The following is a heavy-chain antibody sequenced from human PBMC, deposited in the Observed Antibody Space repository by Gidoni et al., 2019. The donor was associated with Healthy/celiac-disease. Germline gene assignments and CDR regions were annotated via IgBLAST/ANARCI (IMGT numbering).Heavy chain of an antibody. V-gene: IGHV2-5*01. J-gene: IGHJ4*02. CDR2: IYWNDDK. D-gene: IGHD6-19*01. CDR1: GFSLSTSGVG. CDR3: AHGGWYWDY. Sequence: QITLKESGPTLVTPPQTLTLTCPFSGFSLSTSGVGVGWIRQPPGKALEWLALIYWNDDKRYSPSLKSRLTITKDTSKNQVVLTMTNMDPVDTATYYCAHGGWYWDYWGQGTLVTVSS.